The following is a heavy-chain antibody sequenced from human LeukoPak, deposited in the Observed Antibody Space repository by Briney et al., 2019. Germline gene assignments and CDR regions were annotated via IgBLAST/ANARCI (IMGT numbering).Heavy chain of an antibody. CDR2: ISGSRSTI. D-gene: IGHD3-22*01. CDR1: GFTFSDRG. V-gene: IGHV3-48*01. CDR3: ARAATTMIVASDY. J-gene: IGHJ4*02. Sequence: GGSLRLSCAASGFTFSDRGMHWVRPAPGKGLEWVSYISGSRSTIYYADSVKGRFTISRENAKNSLYLQMNSLRAEDTAMYYCARAATTMIVASDYWGQGTLVTVSS.